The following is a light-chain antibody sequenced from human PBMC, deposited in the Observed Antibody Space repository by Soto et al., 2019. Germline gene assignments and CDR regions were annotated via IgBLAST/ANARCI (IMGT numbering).Light chain of an antibody. CDR1: SSNIGSNY. V-gene: IGLV1-47*01. Sequence: QSVLTQPPSASGTPGQRVTISCSGSSSNIGSNYVYWYQQLLGTAPKLLIYRNNQRPSGVPDRFSGSKSGTSASLAISGLRSEDGADYYCAAWDDSLSGLVVFGGGTKLTVL. CDR3: AAWDDSLSGLVV. J-gene: IGLJ2*01. CDR2: RNN.